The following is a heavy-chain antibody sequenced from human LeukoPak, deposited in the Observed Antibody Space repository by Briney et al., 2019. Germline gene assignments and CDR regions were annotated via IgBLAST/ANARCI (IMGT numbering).Heavy chain of an antibody. V-gene: IGHV3-23*01. J-gene: IGHJ3*02. Sequence: PGGSLRLSCTASGFSFGDYGMSWVRQAPGKGLEWVSAISGNGGRTYYADSVRGRFTISRDNSKNTLYLQMNSLRAEDTAIYYCAKDQGRILIAAPKGAFDMWGQGTLVIVSS. CDR1: GFSFGDYG. CDR3: AKDQGRILIAAPKGAFDM. CDR2: ISGNGGRT. D-gene: IGHD6-6*01.